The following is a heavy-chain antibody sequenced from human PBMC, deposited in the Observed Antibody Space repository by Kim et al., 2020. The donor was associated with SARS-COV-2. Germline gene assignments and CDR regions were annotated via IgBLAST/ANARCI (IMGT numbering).Heavy chain of an antibody. Sequence: ASVKVSCKASGYTFTSYAMHWVRQAPGQRLEWMGWINAGNGNTKYSQKFQGRVTITRDTSASTAYMELSSLRSEDTAVYYCARDDCSSTSCYAGMDVWGQGTTVTVSS. V-gene: IGHV1-3*01. J-gene: IGHJ6*02. D-gene: IGHD2-2*01. CDR1: GYTFTSYA. CDR3: ARDDCSSTSCYAGMDV. CDR2: INAGNGNT.